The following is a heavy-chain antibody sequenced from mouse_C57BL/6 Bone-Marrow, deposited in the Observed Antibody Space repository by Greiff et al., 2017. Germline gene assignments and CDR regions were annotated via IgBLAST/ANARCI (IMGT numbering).Heavy chain of an antibody. Sequence: QVHVKQPGAELVKPGASVKMSCKASGYTFTSYWITWVKQRPGQGLEWIGDIYPGSGSTNYNEKFKSKATLTVDTSSSTAYMQLSSLTSEDSAVYYCARPCWSNYWCFDVWGRGTTGTVSS. V-gene: IGHV1-55*01. CDR2: IYPGSGST. D-gene: IGHD2-5*01. J-gene: IGHJ1*03. CDR3: ARPCWSNYWCFDV. CDR1: GYTFTSYW.